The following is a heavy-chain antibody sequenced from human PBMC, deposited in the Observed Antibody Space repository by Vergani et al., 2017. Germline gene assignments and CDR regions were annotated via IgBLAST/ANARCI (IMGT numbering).Heavy chain of an antibody. Sequence: QVQLVESGGGVVQPGGSLRLSCIASGFTFRIYGMHWVRQAPGKGLEWVAFIRIDGSEQYYADSVKGRFTVSRDNSKNTLYLQMNNLRAADTAVYYCARSGYCAHGVCYMTYYYYMDVWGKGTAVTVSS. CDR2: IRIDGSEQ. D-gene: IGHD2-8*01. J-gene: IGHJ6*03. CDR1: GFTFRIYG. CDR3: ARSGYCAHGVCYMTYYYYMDV. V-gene: IGHV3-30*02.